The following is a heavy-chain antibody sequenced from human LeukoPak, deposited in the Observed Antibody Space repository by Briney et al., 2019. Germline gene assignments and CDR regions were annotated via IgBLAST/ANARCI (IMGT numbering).Heavy chain of an antibody. CDR1: GLSFADSW. V-gene: IGHV3-74*01. J-gene: IGHJ1*01. CDR3: ARVSGLGMNEYYQH. D-gene: IGHD3-10*01. CDR2: INNDGSDT. Sequence: GGSLRLSCAASGLSFADSWMHWVRQAPGKGLVWVSRINNDGSDTRYADSVRGRFTISRDNAKNTLYLQMNGLRVEDTAVYYCARVSGLGMNEYYQHWGQGTLVTVPS.